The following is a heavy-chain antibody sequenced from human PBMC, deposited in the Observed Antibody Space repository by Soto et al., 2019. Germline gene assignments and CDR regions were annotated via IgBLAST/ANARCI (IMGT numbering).Heavy chain of an antibody. D-gene: IGHD1-1*01. Sequence: GGSLRLSCAASGFTVSSYWMSWVRQAPGKGLEWVANIKQDGSEKYYVDSVKGRFTISRDNANNSLYLQMISLRAEDTAVYYCASFWSAGPTGYFFDYWGQGTLVTVSS. V-gene: IGHV3-7*03. CDR1: GFTVSSYW. CDR2: IKQDGSEK. CDR3: ASFWSAGPTGYFFDY. J-gene: IGHJ4*02.